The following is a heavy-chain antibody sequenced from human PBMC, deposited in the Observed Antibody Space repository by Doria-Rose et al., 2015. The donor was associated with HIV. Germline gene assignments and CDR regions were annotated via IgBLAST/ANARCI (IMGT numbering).Heavy chain of an antibody. V-gene: IGHV3-7*01. Sequence: VPLVQSGGGLVQPGGSLRLSCTASGFPFSTYWMSWVRQAPGRGLEWVANINQDGNEKYYVDSVKGRFTISRDNAKNSLYLLMNSLRAEDTAIFYCARDRSDYASPPDDYDGSGYFDFWGQGTLVTVSS. CDR2: INQDGNEK. D-gene: IGHD3-22*01. CDR1: GFPFSTYW. CDR3: ARDRSDYASPPDDYDGSGYFDF. J-gene: IGHJ4*02.